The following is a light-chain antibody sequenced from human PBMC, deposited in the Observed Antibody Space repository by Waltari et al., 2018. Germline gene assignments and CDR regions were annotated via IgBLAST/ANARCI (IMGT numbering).Light chain of an antibody. V-gene: IGLV2-14*01. CDR2: DVT. CDR1: SSDVGGYHY. J-gene: IGLJ2*01. Sequence: QSALTQPAPVSGSPGQSSTISCSGTSSDVGGYHYVPCYQQPPGKAPKLMIYDVTRWPSGVSNRFSGSKSGNTASLTIFGLQAEDEADYYCASYTSTRTVIFGGGTRVTVL. CDR3: ASYTSTRTVI.